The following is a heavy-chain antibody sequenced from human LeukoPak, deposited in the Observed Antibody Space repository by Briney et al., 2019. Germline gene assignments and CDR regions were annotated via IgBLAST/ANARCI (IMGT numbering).Heavy chain of an antibody. J-gene: IGHJ3*02. D-gene: IGHD3-22*01. V-gene: IGHV4-59*01. Sequence: PSETLSLTCTVSGGSISSYYWSWVRQPPGKGLEWIGYIYYSGSTNYNPSLKSRVTISVDTSKNQFSLKLSSLTAADTAVYYCARLVTRGYYDSSGRPIDAFDIWGQGTMVTASS. CDR2: IYYSGST. CDR3: ARLVTRGYYDSSGRPIDAFDI. CDR1: GGSISSYY.